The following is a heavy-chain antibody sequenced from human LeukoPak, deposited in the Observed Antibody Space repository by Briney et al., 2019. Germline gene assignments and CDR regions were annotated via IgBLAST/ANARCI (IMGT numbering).Heavy chain of an antibody. CDR3: AKAGQRSYAEAFDS. CDR1: DA. J-gene: IGHJ4*02. V-gene: IGHV3-33*06. CDR2: IWHDGLNK. Sequence: GKSLRLSCAASDAMHWVRQAPGKGLEWVAVIWHDGLNKFYADFLKGRFTISGDFSKDTVYLQMSGLTVEDTAVYYCAKAGQRSYAEAFDSWGQGTLVTVSS. D-gene: IGHD3-16*01.